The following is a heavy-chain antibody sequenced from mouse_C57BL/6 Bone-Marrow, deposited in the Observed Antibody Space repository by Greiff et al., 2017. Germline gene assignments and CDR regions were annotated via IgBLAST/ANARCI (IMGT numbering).Heavy chain of an antibody. Sequence: VQLQQPGAELVMPGASVKLSCKASGYTFTSYWMHWVKQRPGQGLEWIGEIDPSDSYTNYNQKFKGKSTLTVDKSSSTAYMQLSSLTSEDYAVYYCARDYDYDGGDYFDYWGQGTTLTVSS. CDR3: ARDYDYDGGDYFDY. J-gene: IGHJ2*01. V-gene: IGHV1-69*01. CDR2: IDPSDSYT. CDR1: GYTFTSYW. D-gene: IGHD2-4*01.